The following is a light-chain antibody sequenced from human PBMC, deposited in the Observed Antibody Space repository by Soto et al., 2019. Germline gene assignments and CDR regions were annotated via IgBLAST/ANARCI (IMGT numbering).Light chain of an antibody. CDR1: QSVSSSY. CDR3: QQYVRSPPSWT. Sequence: ETVLTQSPGTLSLSPGERATLSCRASQSVSSSYLAWYQQKPGQAPRLLIYDASSRATGIPDRFSGSGSGSKVSTTISRLEPEDFAVYYCQQYVRSPPSWTFGQGTKVEIK. V-gene: IGKV3-20*01. J-gene: IGKJ1*01. CDR2: DAS.